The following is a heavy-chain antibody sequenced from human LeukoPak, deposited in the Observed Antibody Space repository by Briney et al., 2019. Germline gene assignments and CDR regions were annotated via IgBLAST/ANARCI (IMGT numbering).Heavy chain of an antibody. D-gene: IGHD1-26*01. CDR1: SVSISSGGYY. V-gene: IGHV4-30-2*01. CDR2: IYHSGST. CDR3: ARVGFIWPHYFFDY. Sequence: SQTLSLTCTVSSVSISSGGYYWSWLRQPPGKGLEWIGYIYHSGSTYYNPSLKSRVTISVDRSKNQFSLKLSSVTAADTAVYYCARVGFIWPHYFFDYWGQGTLVTVSS. J-gene: IGHJ4*02.